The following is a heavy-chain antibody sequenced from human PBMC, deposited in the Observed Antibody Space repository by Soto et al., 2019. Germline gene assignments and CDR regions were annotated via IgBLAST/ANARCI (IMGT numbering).Heavy chain of an antibody. V-gene: IGHV4-4*02. CDR2: IYHSGST. Sequence: QVQLQESGPGLVKPSGTLSLTCAVSGGSISSSYWWSWVRQPPGKGLEWIGEIYHSGSTNYNTSLKSGVTISVDKSKNQFSLKVSSVTAADTAVYYCARVSGSYYYGMDVWGQGTTVTVSS. J-gene: IGHJ6*02. CDR1: GGSISSSYW. CDR3: ARVSGSYYYGMDV.